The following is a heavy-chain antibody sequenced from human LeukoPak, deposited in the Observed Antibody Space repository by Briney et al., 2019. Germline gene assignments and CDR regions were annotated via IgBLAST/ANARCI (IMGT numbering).Heavy chain of an antibody. D-gene: IGHD3-22*01. CDR3: ASVNTASSGP. J-gene: IGHJ4*02. CDR2: IYYSGST. Sequence: SETLSLTCTVSGGSISSSSYYWGWIRQPPGKGLEWIGSIYYSGSTNYNPSLKSRVTISVDTSKNQFSLKLSSVTAADTAVYYCASVNTASSGPWGQGTLVTVSS. V-gene: IGHV4-39*07. CDR1: GGSISSSSYY.